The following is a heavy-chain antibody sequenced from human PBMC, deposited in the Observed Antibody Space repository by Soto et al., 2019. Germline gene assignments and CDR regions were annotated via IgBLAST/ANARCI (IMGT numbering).Heavy chain of an antibody. J-gene: IGHJ5*02. CDR2: ISSSSSTI. D-gene: IGHD3-10*01. V-gene: IGHV3-48*01. CDR1: GFTFSSYS. Sequence: GGSLRLSCAASGFTFSSYSMNWVRQAPGKGLEWVSYISSSSSTIYYADSVKGRFTISRDNAKNSLYLQMNSLRAEDTAVYYCARDRITMVRGVIGWFDPWGQGTLVTVSS. CDR3: ARDRITMVRGVIGWFDP.